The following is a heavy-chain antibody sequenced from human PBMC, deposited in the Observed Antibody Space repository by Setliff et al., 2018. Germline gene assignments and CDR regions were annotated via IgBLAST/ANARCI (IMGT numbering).Heavy chain of an antibody. CDR1: GGSFSGYY. D-gene: IGHD2-15*01. J-gene: IGHJ4*02. CDR3: ARSYSRREKFLLDY. V-gene: IGHV4-34*12. CDR2: IIHSGST. Sequence: SETLSLTCAVYGGSFSGYYWSWIRQPPGKWMEWIGEIIHSGSTNYNPSLKSRVTISMDTSKNQFSLKVSAVTAPDTAGYYCARSYSRREKFLLDYWGQGALVTVSS.